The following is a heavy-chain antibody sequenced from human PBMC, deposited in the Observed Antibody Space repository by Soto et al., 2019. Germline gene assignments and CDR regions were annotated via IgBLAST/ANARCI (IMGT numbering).Heavy chain of an antibody. J-gene: IGHJ6*02. D-gene: IGHD3-10*01. Sequence: NPSETLSLTCAVYGGSFSGYYWSWIRQPPGKGLEWIGEINHSGSTNYNPSLKSRVTISVDTSKNQFSLKLSSVTAADTAVYYCARGRGRMVRGVIIPRYYYYYGMDVWGQGTTVTVSS. V-gene: IGHV4-34*01. CDR3: ARGRGRMVRGVIIPRYYYYYGMDV. CDR2: INHSGST. CDR1: GGSFSGYY.